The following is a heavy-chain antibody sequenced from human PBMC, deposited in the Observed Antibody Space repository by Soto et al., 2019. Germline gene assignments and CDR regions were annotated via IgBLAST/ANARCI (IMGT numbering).Heavy chain of an antibody. CDR3: ARTPSGSYFDY. J-gene: IGHJ4*02. D-gene: IGHD1-26*01. CDR1: GGSISSYY. V-gene: IGHV4-59*08. Sequence: SETLSLTCTVSGGSISSYYWSWIRQPPGKGLEWIGYIYYSGSTNYNPSLKSRVTISVDTSKNLFSLKLSSVTAADTAVYYCARTPSGSYFDYWGQGTLVTVSS. CDR2: IYYSGST.